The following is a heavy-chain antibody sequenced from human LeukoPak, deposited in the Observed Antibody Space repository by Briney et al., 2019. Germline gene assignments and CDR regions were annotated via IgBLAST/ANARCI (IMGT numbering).Heavy chain of an antibody. J-gene: IGHJ4*02. CDR1: GFTFSSYA. CDR2: ISGGGAGT. D-gene: IGHD4-23*01. CDR3: AKSPRSTTVVTLDG. V-gene: IGHV3-23*01. Sequence: GGSLRLSCAASGFTFSSYAMSWVRQAPGKGLEWVSSISGGGAGTYYADSVEGRFTISRDNSKNTLYLQMHSLSADDTAAYYCAKSPRSTTVVTLDGWGQGTLVTVSS.